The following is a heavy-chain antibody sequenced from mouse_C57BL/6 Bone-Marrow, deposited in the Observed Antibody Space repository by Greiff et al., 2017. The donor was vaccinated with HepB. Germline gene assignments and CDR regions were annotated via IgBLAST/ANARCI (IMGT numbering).Heavy chain of an antibody. D-gene: IGHD2-5*01. CDR3: ARRHSNYEDYAMDY. CDR1: GYTFTDYY. Sequence: VQLQQSGAELVKPGASVKISCKASGYTFTDYYINWVKQWPGQGLEWIGKIGPGSGSTYYNEKFKGKATLTADKASSTAYKQLSSLTSEDAAVYFCARRHSNYEDYAMDYWGQGTSVTDSS. J-gene: IGHJ4*01. CDR2: IGPGSGST. V-gene: IGHV1-77*01.